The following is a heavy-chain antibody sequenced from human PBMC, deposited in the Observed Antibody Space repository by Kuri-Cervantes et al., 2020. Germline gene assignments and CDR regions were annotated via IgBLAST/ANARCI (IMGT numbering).Heavy chain of an antibody. Sequence: GESLKISCAASGFPFSNAWMSWVRQAPGKGLEWVGRIKSKTDGGTTDYAAPVKGRFTISRDDSKSIAYLQMNSLKTEDTAVYYCTRDEEDYGDYGGYYYYMDVWCKGTTVTVSS. J-gene: IGHJ6*03. D-gene: IGHD4-17*01. CDR2: IKSKTDGGTT. CDR3: TRDEEDYGDYGGYYYYMDV. CDR1: GFPFSNAW. V-gene: IGHV3-15*01.